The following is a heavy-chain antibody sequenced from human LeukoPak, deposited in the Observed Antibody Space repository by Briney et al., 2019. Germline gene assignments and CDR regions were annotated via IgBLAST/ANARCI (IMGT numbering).Heavy chain of an antibody. Sequence: SETLSLTCTVSGGSMSGFFWTWIRQPPGRELEWIGSIYYSGSSTKYNPSLKSRVTISVDTSKSQFSLTLNSATAADTAVYYCARTSRHFYGSGTDLTPWPAGMDVWGQGTTVTVSS. J-gene: IGHJ6*02. CDR2: IYYSGSST. V-gene: IGHV4-59*01. CDR1: GGSMSGFF. CDR3: ARTSRHFYGSGTDLTPWPAGMDV. D-gene: IGHD3-10*01.